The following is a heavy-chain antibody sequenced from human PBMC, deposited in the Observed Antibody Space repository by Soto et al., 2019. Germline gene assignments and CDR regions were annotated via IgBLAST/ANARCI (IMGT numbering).Heavy chain of an antibody. CDR3: ARVSYYYDSSGYYYYYGMDV. V-gene: IGHV6-1*01. Sequence: PSQTLSLTCAISGDSVSSNSAAWNWIRQSPSRGLEWLGRTYYRSKWYNDYAVSVKSRITINPDTSKNQYSLQLNSVTTEDTAVYYCARVSYYYDSSGYYYYYGMDVWGQGTTVTVSS. J-gene: IGHJ6*02. CDR2: TYYRSKWYN. CDR1: GDSVSSNSAA. D-gene: IGHD3-22*01.